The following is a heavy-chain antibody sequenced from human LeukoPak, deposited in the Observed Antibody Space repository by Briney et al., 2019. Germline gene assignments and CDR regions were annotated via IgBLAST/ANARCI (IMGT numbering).Heavy chain of an antibody. Sequence: PGGSLRLSCAASGSTVSSNYMSWVRQAPGKGLEWVSVIYSGGSTYYADSVKGRFTISRDNSKNTLYLQMNSLRAEDTAVYYYARVSRASSGWYDYWGQGTLVTVSS. CDR2: IYSGGST. D-gene: IGHD6-19*01. CDR3: ARVSRASSGWYDY. J-gene: IGHJ4*02. CDR1: GSTVSSNY. V-gene: IGHV3-66*02.